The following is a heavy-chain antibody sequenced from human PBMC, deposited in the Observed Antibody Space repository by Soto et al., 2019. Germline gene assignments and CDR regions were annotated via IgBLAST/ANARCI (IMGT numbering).Heavy chain of an antibody. J-gene: IGHJ3*02. D-gene: IGHD2-2*01. Sequence: SVKVSCKASGGTFSSYTISWVRQAPGQGLEWMGRIIPILGIANYAQKFQGRVTITADKSTSTAYMELSSLRSEDTAVYYCARVEGYCSSTSCPSGAFDIWGQGTMVTVSS. CDR1: GGTFSSYT. CDR3: ARVEGYCSSTSCPSGAFDI. CDR2: IIPILGIA. V-gene: IGHV1-69*02.